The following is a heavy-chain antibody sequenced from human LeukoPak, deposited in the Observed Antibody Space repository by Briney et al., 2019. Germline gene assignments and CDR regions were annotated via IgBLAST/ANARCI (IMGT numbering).Heavy chain of an antibody. Sequence: SDTLSLICTVSGGSVSGHYWSWIRQPPGKGLEWIGHIHYSGSTNYNAPLKSRVTMSVDTSKNHFSLNLSSVTAADTAVYYCARDKQGALIAVAGAEYFQHWGQGTLVTVSS. D-gene: IGHD6-19*01. CDR1: GGSVSGHY. CDR2: IHYSGST. CDR3: ARDKQGALIAVAGAEYFQH. V-gene: IGHV4-59*02. J-gene: IGHJ1*01.